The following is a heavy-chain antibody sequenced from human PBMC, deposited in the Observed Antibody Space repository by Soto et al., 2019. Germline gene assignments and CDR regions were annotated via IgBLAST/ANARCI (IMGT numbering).Heavy chain of an antibody. D-gene: IGHD2-15*01. CDR1: GGSISSGDYY. Sequence: SETLSLTCTVSGGSISSGDYYWSWIRQPPGKGLEWIGYIYYSGSTYYNPSLKSRVTISVDTSKNQFSLKLSSVTAADTAVYYCARVEVDCSGGSCYWGLFDYWGQGTLVTVSS. J-gene: IGHJ4*02. V-gene: IGHV4-30-4*01. CDR2: IYYSGST. CDR3: ARVEVDCSGGSCYWGLFDY.